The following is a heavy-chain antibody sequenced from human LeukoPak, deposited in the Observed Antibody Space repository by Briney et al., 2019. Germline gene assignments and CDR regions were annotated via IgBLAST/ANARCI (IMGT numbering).Heavy chain of an antibody. V-gene: IGHV3-23*01. CDR3: AKNRGYSSSWFFDD. J-gene: IGHJ4*02. CDR1: GFTFTSYA. D-gene: IGHD6-13*01. CDR2: MSGSGDKT. Sequence: GGSLRLSCAASGFTFTSYAMSWVRQAPGKGLEWVSAMSGSGDKTYYADSVKGRLTISRDNSKDTVYLQMRGLRGEDTAVYYCAKNRGYSSSWFFDDWGQGTLVTVSS.